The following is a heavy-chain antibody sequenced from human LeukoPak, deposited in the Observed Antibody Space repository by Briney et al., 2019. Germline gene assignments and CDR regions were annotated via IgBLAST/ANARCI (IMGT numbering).Heavy chain of an antibody. J-gene: IGHJ6*02. D-gene: IGHD3-10*01. CDR2: ISGSGGST. CDR3: AKLARQGGYYGSGSYPDV. V-gene: IGHV3-23*01. Sequence: GGSLRLSCAASGFTVSSNYMSWVRQAPGKGLEWVSAISGSGGSTYYADSVKGRFTISRDNSKNTLYLQMNSLRAEDTAVYYCAKLARQGGYYGSGSYPDVWGQGTTVTVSS. CDR1: GFTVSSNY.